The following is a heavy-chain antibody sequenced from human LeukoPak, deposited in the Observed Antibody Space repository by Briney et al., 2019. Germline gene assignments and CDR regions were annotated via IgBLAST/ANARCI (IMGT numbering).Heavy chain of an antibody. CDR3: VRHIWLESNFDY. CDR2: IHSTGSS. Sequence: SETLSLTCAVSGDSISNSLWSWLRQPPGKGREWIGCIHSTGSSNYKPSLKSRVSFSLDTSKNQCSLKLISVTAADPAVYYCVRHIWLESNFDYWGQGTLVTVSS. J-gene: IGHJ4*02. V-gene: IGHV4-59*08. CDR1: GDSISNSL. D-gene: IGHD3-22*01.